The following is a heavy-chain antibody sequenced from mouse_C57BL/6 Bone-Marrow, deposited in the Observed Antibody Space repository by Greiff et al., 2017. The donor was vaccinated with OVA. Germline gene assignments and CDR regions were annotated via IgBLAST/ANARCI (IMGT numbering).Heavy chain of an antibody. J-gene: IGHJ1*03. CDR3: ARGLTGTWYFDV. D-gene: IGHD4-1*01. Sequence: QVQLQQSGAELVRPGTSVKVSCKASGYAFTNYLIEWVKQRPGQGLEWIGVINPGSGGTNYNEKFKGKATLTADKSSSTAYMQLSSLTSEDSAVYFGARGLTGTWYFDVWGTGTTVTVSS. V-gene: IGHV1-54*01. CDR1: GYAFTNYL. CDR2: INPGSGGT.